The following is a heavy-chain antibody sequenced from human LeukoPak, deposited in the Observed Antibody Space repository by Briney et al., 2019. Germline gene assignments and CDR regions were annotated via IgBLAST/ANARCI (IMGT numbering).Heavy chain of an antibody. D-gene: IGHD6-13*01. J-gene: IGHJ5*02. Sequence: PGGSLRLSCAASGFTFSSYSMNWVRQAPGKGLEWVSYISSSSSTIYYADSVKGRFTISRDNAKNSLYLQMNSLRAEDTAVYYCARDRLRSRRWFDPWGQGTLVTVSS. CDR2: ISSSSSTI. V-gene: IGHV3-48*01. CDR3: ARDRLRSRRWFDP. CDR1: GFTFSSYS.